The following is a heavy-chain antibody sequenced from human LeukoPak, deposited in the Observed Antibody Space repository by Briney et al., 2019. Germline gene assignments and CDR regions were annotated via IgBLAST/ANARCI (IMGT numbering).Heavy chain of an antibody. J-gene: IGHJ4*02. V-gene: IGHV3-7*03. CDR1: GFTFSNYW. Sequence: GGSLRLSCAASGFTFSNYWMSWVRQTPGKGLEWVANIKEDGSDKYYVDSLKGRFTISRGNAKNSLYLQMNSLRAEDTAVYYCAKDRTRQAYWGQGTLVTVSS. CDR2: IKEDGSDK. D-gene: IGHD3-3*01. CDR3: AKDRTRQAY.